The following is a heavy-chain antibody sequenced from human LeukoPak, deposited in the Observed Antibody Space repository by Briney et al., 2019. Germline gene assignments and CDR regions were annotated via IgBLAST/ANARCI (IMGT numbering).Heavy chain of an antibody. J-gene: IGHJ5*02. V-gene: IGHV1-8*01. CDR1: GYTFTSYD. CDR2: MNPNSGNT. CDR3: AREMATVTSSRSNWFDP. Sequence: GASVKVSCKASGYTFTSYDINWVRQATGQGLEWMGWMNPNSGNTGYAQKFQGRVTMTRNTSISTAYMELSSLRSEDTAVYYCAREMATVTSSRSNWFDPWGQGTLVTVSS. D-gene: IGHD4-17*01.